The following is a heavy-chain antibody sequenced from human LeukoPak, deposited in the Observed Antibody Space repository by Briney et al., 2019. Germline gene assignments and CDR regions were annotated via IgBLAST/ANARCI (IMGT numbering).Heavy chain of an antibody. V-gene: IGHV4-34*01. J-gene: IGHJ6*03. CDR2: INHSGST. CDR1: GGSVSGYY. D-gene: IGHD6-6*01. CDR3: ARGPEYSSSSGSPKYYYYMDV. Sequence: SETLSLTCAVYGGSVSGYYWSWIRQSPGKGLEWIGEINHSGSTNYNPSLKSRVTISVDTSKNQFSLKLSSVTAADTAVYYCARGPEYSSSSGSPKYYYYMDVWGKGTTVTVSS.